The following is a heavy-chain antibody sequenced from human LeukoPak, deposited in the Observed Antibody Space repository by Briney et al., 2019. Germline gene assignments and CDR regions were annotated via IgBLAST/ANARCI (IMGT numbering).Heavy chain of an antibody. V-gene: IGHV3-48*01. D-gene: IGHD3-22*01. J-gene: IGHJ4*02. CDR2: ISSSTNTI. Sequence: PGGSLRLSCAASGFTFSSYNMNWVRQDPGKGLEWVSYISSSTNTIYYADSVKGRFTISRDNAKNSLYLQMNSLRAEDTAVYYCASWQGVRYDSSGYYYGDYFDYWGQGTLVTVSS. CDR3: ASWQGVRYDSSGYYYGDYFDY. CDR1: GFTFSSYN.